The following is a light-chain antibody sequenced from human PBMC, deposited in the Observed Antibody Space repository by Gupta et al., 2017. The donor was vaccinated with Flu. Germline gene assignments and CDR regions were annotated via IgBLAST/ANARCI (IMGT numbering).Light chain of an antibody. J-gene: IGKJ1*01. CDR2: GAV. V-gene: IGKV3-15*01. Sequence: IVMTQSPATVSVSPGEEATLSCRASQTIRSNLAWYQQKPGQPPSLLIYGAVTRATGIPARFAGRGSGTDFTPTISGLQSEDFGVYYCQQYENWPPWTFGQGTKVEIK. CDR3: QQYENWPPWT. CDR1: QTIRSN.